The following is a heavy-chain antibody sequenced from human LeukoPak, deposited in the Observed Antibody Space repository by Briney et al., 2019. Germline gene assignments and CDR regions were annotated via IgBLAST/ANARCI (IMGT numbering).Heavy chain of an antibody. D-gene: IGHD1-26*01. CDR1: GYTFTGYY. CDR3: ASSLGSRVGY. V-gene: IGHV1-2*02. J-gene: IGHJ4*02. Sequence: ASEQVSCKASGYTFTGYYMHWVRQAPGQGLEWMGWINPSSGGTNYAQKFQGRVTMTRDTSISTAYMELTRLRSDDTAVYYCASSLGSRVGYWGQGTLVTVSS. CDR2: INPSSGGT.